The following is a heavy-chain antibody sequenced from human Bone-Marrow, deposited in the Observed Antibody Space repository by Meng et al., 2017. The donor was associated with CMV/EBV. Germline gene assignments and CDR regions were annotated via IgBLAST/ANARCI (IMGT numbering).Heavy chain of an antibody. CDR2: IWYDGSNK. Sequence: GESLKISCAASGFTFSTYGMHWVRQAPGKGLEWVAVIWYDGSNKYYADSVKGRFTISRDNSKNTLYLQMNSLRAEDTAVYYCARDRAGYFDYWGQGTLVTVSS. V-gene: IGHV3-33*01. CDR3: ARDRAGYFDY. CDR1: GFTFSTYG. D-gene: IGHD6-19*01. J-gene: IGHJ4*02.